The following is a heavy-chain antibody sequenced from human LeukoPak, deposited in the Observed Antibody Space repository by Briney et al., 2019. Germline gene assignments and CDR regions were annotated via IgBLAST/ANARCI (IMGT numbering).Heavy chain of an antibody. D-gene: IGHD2-15*01. CDR2: IPSDDNPT. CDR3: VRDHYSKMDF. V-gene: IGHV3-74*01. J-gene: IGHJ4*02. CDR1: GFTFSNFV. Sequence: PGGSLRLSCAASGFTFSNFVMHWVRQVPGKGLVWVARIPSDDNPTNYADSVQGRFTISRDNAKNTLYLQMNNLRLEDTAVYYCVRDHYSKMDFWGQGTLVTVSS.